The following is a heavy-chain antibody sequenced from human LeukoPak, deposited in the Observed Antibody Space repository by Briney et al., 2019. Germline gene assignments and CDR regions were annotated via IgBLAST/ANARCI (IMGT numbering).Heavy chain of an antibody. CDR3: ARDPRYFDWLSTFDY. CDR1: GFTFSSYS. V-gene: IGHV3-21*01. CDR2: ISSSSSYI. D-gene: IGHD3-9*01. J-gene: IGHJ4*02. Sequence: GGSLRLSCAASGFTFSSYSMNWVRQAPGKGLEWVSSISSSSSYIYYADSVKGRFTISRDNAKNSLYLQMNSLRAEDTAVYYCARDPRYFDWLSTFDYWGQGTLVTVSS.